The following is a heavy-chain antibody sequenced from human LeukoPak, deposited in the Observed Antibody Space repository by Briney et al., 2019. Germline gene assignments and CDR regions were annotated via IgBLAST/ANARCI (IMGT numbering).Heavy chain of an antibody. D-gene: IGHD3-10*01. Sequence: ASVKVSCKASGYTLTSYGISWVRQAPGQGLEWMGWISAYNGNTNYAQKLQGRVTMTTDTSTSTAYMELRSLRSDDTAVYYCARGAGYYGSGSYPSYWGQGTLVTVSS. CDR3: ARGAGYYGSGSYPSY. CDR1: GYTLTSYG. J-gene: IGHJ4*02. V-gene: IGHV1-18*01. CDR2: ISAYNGNT.